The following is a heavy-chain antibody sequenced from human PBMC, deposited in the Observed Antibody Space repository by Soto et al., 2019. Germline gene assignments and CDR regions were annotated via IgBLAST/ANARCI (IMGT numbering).Heavy chain of an antibody. CDR1: GYTFTNYG. CDR3: ARGVGSGSYYNQYNWFDP. Sequence: QVQLVQSGGEVKKPGASVKVSCKASGYTFTNYGISWVRQAPGQGLEWMGWINGYNGNTKYVQKVQGRVTMTTDTSTSTADMELRSLRSDDTAVYYCARGVGSGSYYNQYNWFDPWGQGTLVTVSS. CDR2: INGYNGNT. J-gene: IGHJ5*02. D-gene: IGHD3-10*01. V-gene: IGHV1-18*01.